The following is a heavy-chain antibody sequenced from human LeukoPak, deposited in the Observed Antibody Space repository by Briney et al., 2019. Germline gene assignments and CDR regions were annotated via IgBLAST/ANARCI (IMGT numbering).Heavy chain of an antibody. Sequence: PGGSLRLSCITSGFAFSTYGMHWDRQAPGKGLEWVALIWNDGSKTYHAESVKDRFTISRDNSQNTLYLQMNSLRREDTAVYYCARGPWLVSDITSFDYWGQGTLVTVSS. CDR3: ARGPWLVSDITSFDY. CDR1: GFAFSTYG. CDR2: IWNDGSKT. D-gene: IGHD5-18*01. V-gene: IGHV3-33*01. J-gene: IGHJ4*02.